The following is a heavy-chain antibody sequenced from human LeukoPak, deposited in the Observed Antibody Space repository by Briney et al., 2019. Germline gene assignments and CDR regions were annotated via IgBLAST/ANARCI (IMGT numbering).Heavy chain of an antibody. CDR1: GYTFTSYY. V-gene: IGHV1-46*03. D-gene: IGHD2-2*01. CDR3: ARDVIVVVPAAPLGYYYYYMDV. J-gene: IGHJ6*03. CDR2: INPSGGST. Sequence: ASVKVSCKAPGYTFTSYYMHWVRQAPGQGLEWMGIINPSGGSTSYAQKFQGRVTMTRDTSTSTVYMELSSLRSEDTAVYYCARDVIVVVPAAPLGYYYYYMDVWGKGTTVTVSS.